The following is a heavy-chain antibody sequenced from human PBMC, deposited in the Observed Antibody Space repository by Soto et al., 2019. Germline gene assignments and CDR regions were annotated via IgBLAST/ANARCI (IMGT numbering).Heavy chain of an antibody. CDR1: GDSVSSGRDY. J-gene: IGHJ4*02. V-gene: IGHV4-61*01. D-gene: IGHD3-22*01. CDR3: ARGSVDTVDSSGFYEY. CDR2: ISYTGST. Sequence: SETLSLTCTVSGDSVSSGRDYWSWIRQPPGKGLEWIAYISYTGSTNYNPSLKSRVTISVDTSKNQFSLRLTSVTAADRAVYYCARGSVDTVDSSGFYEYWGQGTPVTVS.